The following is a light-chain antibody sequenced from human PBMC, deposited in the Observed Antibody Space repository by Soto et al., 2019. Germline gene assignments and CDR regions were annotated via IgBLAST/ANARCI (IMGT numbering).Light chain of an antibody. J-gene: IGKJ1*01. CDR1: QSVLFSFNNKNY. CDR2: WAS. CDR3: QHYYSDPPWT. V-gene: IGKV4-1*01. Sequence: DIVMTQSPDSLAVSLGERATINCRSSQSVLFSFNNKNYLACYQQKPGQPPKLLIYWASTREPGVPDRFSGSGSGTDFTLTISSLQAEDVAVYYCQHYYSDPPWTFGQGTKVEIK.